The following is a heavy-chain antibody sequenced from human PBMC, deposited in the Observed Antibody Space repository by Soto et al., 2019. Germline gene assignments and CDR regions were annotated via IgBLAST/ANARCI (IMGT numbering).Heavy chain of an antibody. CDR2: IFANGHT. Sequence: LSLTCTVSGGSVSSVSYYWSWIRQPPGKGLEWIGLIFANGHTDYNPSLKSRVTMSVDASKNQFSLRLTSMTAADTAVYYCVASLAASGLNWLDPWGRGTLVTVSS. V-gene: IGHV4-61*01. CDR1: GGSVSSVSYY. J-gene: IGHJ5*02. D-gene: IGHD6-13*01. CDR3: VASLAASGLNWLDP.